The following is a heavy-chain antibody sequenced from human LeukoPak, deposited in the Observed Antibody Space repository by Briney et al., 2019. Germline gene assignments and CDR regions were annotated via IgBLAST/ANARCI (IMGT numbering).Heavy chain of an antibody. CDR3: ARPGAAVAGTAFNY. D-gene: IGHD6-13*01. Sequence: GESLRLSCAASGFIVSSNYMSWVRQAPGKGLEWVSIIYSDGTTYYADSVKGRFAISRDSSKNTVYLQMNSLRAEDTAVYYCARPGAAVAGTAFNYWGQGTLVTVSS. CDR2: IYSDGTT. V-gene: IGHV3-66*04. J-gene: IGHJ4*02. CDR1: GFIVSSNY.